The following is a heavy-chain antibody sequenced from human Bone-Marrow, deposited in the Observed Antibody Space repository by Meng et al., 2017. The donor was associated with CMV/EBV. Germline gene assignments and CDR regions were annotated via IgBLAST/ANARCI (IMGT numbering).Heavy chain of an antibody. CDR1: GFTVSSKY. V-gene: IGHV3-66*01. J-gene: IGHJ4*02. CDR3: ATVEVYSSGWTPYRY. D-gene: IGHD6-19*01. Sequence: DVALVESGGGFVQPGGSLRLSCVFSGFTVSSKYMTWVRQAPGKGLEWVSVIYSDGSTFYADSVKGRFIISRDNSKNTVYLQMNSLRVEDTAIYYCATVEVYSSGWTPYRYWGQGTLVTVSS. CDR2: IYSDGST.